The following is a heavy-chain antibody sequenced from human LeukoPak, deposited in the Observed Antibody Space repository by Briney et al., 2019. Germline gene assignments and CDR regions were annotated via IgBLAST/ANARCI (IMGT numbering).Heavy chain of an antibody. CDR2: ISYDGSNK. CDR3: ARGDDSWYYFDY. CDR1: GFTFSSYG. Sequence: PGGSLRLSCAASGFTFSSYGMHWVRQAPGKGLEWVAVISYDGSNKYYADSVKGRFTISRDNSKNTLYLQMNSLRAEDTAVYYCARGDDSWYYFDYWGQGALVTVSS. J-gene: IGHJ4*02. D-gene: IGHD6-13*01. V-gene: IGHV3-30*19.